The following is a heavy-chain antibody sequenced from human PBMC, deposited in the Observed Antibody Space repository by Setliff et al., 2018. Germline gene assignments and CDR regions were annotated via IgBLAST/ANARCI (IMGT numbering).Heavy chain of an antibody. CDR2: ISWDGGST. CDR1: GFTFDDYA. D-gene: IGHD6-13*01. J-gene: IGHJ4*02. CDR3: AKDSRDSSSWYGGYYFDY. Sequence: GGSLRLSCAASGFTFDDYAMHWVRQAPGKGLEWVSLISWDGGSTYYADSVKGRFTISRDNSKNSLYLQMNSLRAEDTALYYCAKDSRDSSSWYGGYYFDYWGQGTLVTVSS. V-gene: IGHV3-43D*04.